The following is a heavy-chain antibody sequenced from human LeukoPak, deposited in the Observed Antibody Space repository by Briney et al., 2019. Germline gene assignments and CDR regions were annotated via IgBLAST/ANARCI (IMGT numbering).Heavy chain of an antibody. CDR1: GASIASHSW. V-gene: IGHV4/OR15-8*01. D-gene: IGHD1-14*01. Sequence: SETLSLTCAVSGASIASHSWWSWVRQPPGKGLEWIGEVYHSGGANYKPSLKSRVTISVDTSRIHFSLKLTSVTAADTAVYFCAYNRNFALDNWGQGTLVTVSS. CDR2: VYHSGGA. CDR3: AYNRNFALDN. J-gene: IGHJ4*01.